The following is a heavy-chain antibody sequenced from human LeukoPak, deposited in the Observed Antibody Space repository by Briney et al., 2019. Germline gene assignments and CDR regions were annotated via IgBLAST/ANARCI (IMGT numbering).Heavy chain of an antibody. J-gene: IGHJ4*02. V-gene: IGHV3-15*01. CDR1: GFTFSSYA. CDR3: TTRKVVAVAGTREYGY. Sequence: GGSLRLSCAASGFTFSSYAMSWVRQAPGKGLEWVGRIKSKTDGGTTDYAAPVKGRFTISRDDSKNTLYLQMNSLKTEDTAVYYCTTRKVVAVAGTREYGYWGQGTLVTVSS. D-gene: IGHD6-19*01. CDR2: IKSKTDGGTT.